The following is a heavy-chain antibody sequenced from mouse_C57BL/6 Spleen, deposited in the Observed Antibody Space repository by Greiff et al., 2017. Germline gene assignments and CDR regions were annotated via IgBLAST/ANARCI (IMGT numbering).Heavy chain of an antibody. Sequence: QVQLKESGPGLVAPSQSLSITCTVSGFSLTSYGVDWVRQSPGKGLEWLGVIWGVGRTNYNSALKSRLSISKDNSKSQVFLKMNSLHTDDTAMYYCARGSSSAMDYWGQGTSVTVSS. CDR3: ARGSSSAMDY. CDR2: IWGVGRT. J-gene: IGHJ4*01. V-gene: IGHV2-6*01. CDR1: GFSLTSYG. D-gene: IGHD1-1*01.